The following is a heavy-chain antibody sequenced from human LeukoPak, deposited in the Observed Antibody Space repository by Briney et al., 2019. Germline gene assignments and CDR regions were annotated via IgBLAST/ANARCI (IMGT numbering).Heavy chain of an antibody. CDR2: IYWDDDK. V-gene: IGHV2-5*02. J-gene: IGHJ4*02. CDR1: GFSLSTSGVG. CDR3: ALQPSYYDNSGYYVDY. Sequence: SGPTLVNPTQTLTLTCTFSGFSLSTSGVGVGWIRQPPGKALEWLALIYWDDDKRYSPSLKSRLTITKDTSKNQVVLTMTNMDPVDTATYYCALQPSYYDNSGYYVDYWGQGTLVTVSS. D-gene: IGHD3-22*01.